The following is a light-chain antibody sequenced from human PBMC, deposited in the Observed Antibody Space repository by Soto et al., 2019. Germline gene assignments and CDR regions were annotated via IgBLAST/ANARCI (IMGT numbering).Light chain of an antibody. CDR3: AAWDDSLRGVV. Sequence: QSVLTQPPSSSGTPGQTVTIACSGSISNVGSNYVYWYQQLPGAAPRLLIYNSNKRPSGVPDRFSGSRSGTSASLAISGLRSDDESDYYCAAWDDSLRGVVFGGGTKVTVL. CDR1: ISNVGSNY. V-gene: IGLV1-47*02. CDR2: NSN. J-gene: IGLJ2*01.